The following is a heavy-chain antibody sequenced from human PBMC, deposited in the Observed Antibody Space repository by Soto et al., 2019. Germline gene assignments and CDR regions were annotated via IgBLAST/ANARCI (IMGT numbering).Heavy chain of an antibody. CDR3: ARADLKRGYDSYPFDY. J-gene: IGHJ4*02. D-gene: IGHD5-12*01. CDR2: MNPNSGNT. Sequence: QVQLVQSGAEVKKPGASVKVSCKASGYTFSSSHINWVRQATGQGLEWMAWMNPNSGNTGYAQKFQGRVTLTRNTSISTAYMEVSSLRSEDTAVYYCARADLKRGYDSYPFDYWGQGTLVTVSS. V-gene: IGHV1-8*01. CDR1: GYTFSSSH.